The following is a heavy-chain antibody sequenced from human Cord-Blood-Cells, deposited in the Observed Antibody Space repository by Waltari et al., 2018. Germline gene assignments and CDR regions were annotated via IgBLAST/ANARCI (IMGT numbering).Heavy chain of an antibody. CDR1: GGTFSSYA. CDR2: IIPILGIA. Sequence: QVQLVQSGAEVKKPGSSVKVSCKASGGTFSSYAISWVRQAPGQGLEWMGGIIPILGIANYAQKLQGRVTITADESTGRAYMGLSSLRSEDTAVYYCARDSGVCGGDCYSYWFDPWGQGTLVTVSS. CDR3: ARDSGVCGGDCYSYWFDP. D-gene: IGHD2-21*02. V-gene: IGHV1-69*04. J-gene: IGHJ5*02.